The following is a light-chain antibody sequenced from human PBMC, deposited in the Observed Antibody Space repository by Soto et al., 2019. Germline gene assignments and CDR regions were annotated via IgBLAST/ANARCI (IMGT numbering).Light chain of an antibody. J-gene: IGLJ1*01. CDR3: QSYDRSLSGYV. CDR1: SSNIGARYD. Sequence: QSLLTHPPSLSGAPGQRVTISCTGSSSNIGARYDVHWYQQLPGTAPKLLIYGNINRPSGVPDRFSGSKSGTSASLAITGLQAEDEADYYCQSYDRSLSGYVFGTGTKVTVL. V-gene: IGLV1-40*01. CDR2: GNI.